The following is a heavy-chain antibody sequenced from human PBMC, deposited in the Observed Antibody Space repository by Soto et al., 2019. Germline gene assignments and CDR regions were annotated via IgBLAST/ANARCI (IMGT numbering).Heavy chain of an antibody. Sequence: EVQLVESGGGSVQPGGSLRLSCAASGFSFSSYFMAWVRQAPGEGLVSVSHVPGDGSRASYADSVRGRFTISRDNAKNPLYLEMDRLRDEDSVVYYCAREKWCSLDVWGQGTTVPVSS. CDR2: VPGDGSRA. V-gene: IGHV3-74*01. CDR1: GFSFSSYF. CDR3: AREKWCSLDV. J-gene: IGHJ6*02. D-gene: IGHD2-8*02.